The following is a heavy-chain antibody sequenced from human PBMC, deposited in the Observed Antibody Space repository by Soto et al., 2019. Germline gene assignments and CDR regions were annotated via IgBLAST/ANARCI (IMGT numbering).Heavy chain of an antibody. D-gene: IGHD6-19*01. V-gene: IGHV4-59*01. J-gene: IGHJ4*02. CDR2: VYYTGST. Sequence: PPETLSLTCSVSGGSISGSYWSWIRQSPGKGLEWLGYVYYTGSTNYSPSLRSRVSISVDTSKNEFSLRLSSVTAADTAVYFCARSVAVPGAHIDYWGQGTQVTVSS. CDR3: ARSVAVPGAHIDY. CDR1: GGSISGSY.